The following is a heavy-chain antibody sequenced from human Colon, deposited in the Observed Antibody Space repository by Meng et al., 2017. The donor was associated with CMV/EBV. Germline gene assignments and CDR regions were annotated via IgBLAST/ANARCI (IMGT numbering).Heavy chain of an antibody. Sequence: GELVQAGAEVKKPGASVKVSCKASGYTFTDNYMHWVRQAPGQGLEWMGWINPNSGGTNYAQKFQGRVTMTRDTSISTAYMELSRLRSDDTAVYYCARGKNYYDSSGYRKGLDYWGQGTLVTVSS. V-gene: IGHV1-2*02. CDR3: ARGKNYYDSSGYRKGLDY. J-gene: IGHJ4*02. CDR2: INPNSGGT. CDR1: GYTFTDNY. D-gene: IGHD3-22*01.